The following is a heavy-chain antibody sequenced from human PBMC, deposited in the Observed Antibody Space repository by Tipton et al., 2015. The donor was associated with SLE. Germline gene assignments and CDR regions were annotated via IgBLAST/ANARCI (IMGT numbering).Heavy chain of an antibody. CDR2: VYSSGSA. D-gene: IGHD5-24*01. J-gene: IGHJ4*02. CDR1: GESITSYY. V-gene: IGHV4-4*07. CDR3: ARGDVD. Sequence: GLVKPSETLSLTCSVSGESITSYYWSWFRQSTGRGLEWIGRVYSSGSANYNPALISRVSMSVDTSKNQFFLTLRSVTAADTAVYFCARGDVDWGQGTLVTVSS.